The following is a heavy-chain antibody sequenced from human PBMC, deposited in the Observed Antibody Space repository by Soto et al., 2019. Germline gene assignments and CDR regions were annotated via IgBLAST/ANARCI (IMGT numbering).Heavy chain of an antibody. J-gene: IGHJ2*01. CDR3: ARVYGDYTSLYWDFDL. CDR1: GGTFSSYA. D-gene: IGHD4-17*01. Sequence: QVQLVQSGAEVKKPGSSVKVSCKASGGTFSSYAISWVRQAPGQGLEWMGGIIPIFGTANYAQKFQGRVTITADESTITAYIELSSLRSEDTAVYYCARVYGDYTSLYWDFDLWGRGTLVTVSS. CDR2: IIPIFGTA. V-gene: IGHV1-69*01.